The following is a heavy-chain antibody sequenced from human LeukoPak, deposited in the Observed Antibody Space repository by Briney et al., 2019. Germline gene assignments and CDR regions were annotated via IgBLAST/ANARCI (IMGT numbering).Heavy chain of an antibody. J-gene: IGHJ4*02. CDR3: ARAQPHNSGWYNY. D-gene: IGHD6-19*01. Sequence: PGGSLRLSCAASGFTFSDYYMSWIRQAPGKGLEWVSYISSSGSTIYYADSVKGRFTISRDNAKNSLYLQMNSLGAADTAVYYCARAQPHNSGWYNYWGQGTLVTVSS. CDR2: ISSSGSTI. CDR1: GFTFSDYY. V-gene: IGHV3-11*01.